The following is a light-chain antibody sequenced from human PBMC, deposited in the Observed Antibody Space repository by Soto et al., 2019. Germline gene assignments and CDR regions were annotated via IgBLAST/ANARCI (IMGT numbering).Light chain of an antibody. J-gene: IGKJ5*01. CDR1: QTISSW. CDR3: QQSYSTPHT. Sequence: DIQMTQCPSTLYGSVGDRVTITCRASQTISSWLAWYQQKPGKAPKLLIYAASSLQSGVPSRFSGSGSGTDFTLTISSLQPEDFATYYCQQSYSTPHTFGQGTRLEIK. V-gene: IGKV1-39*01. CDR2: AAS.